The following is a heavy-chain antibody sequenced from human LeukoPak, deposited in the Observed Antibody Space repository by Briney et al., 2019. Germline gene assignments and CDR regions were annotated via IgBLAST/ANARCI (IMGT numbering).Heavy chain of an antibody. CDR2: ISSSGSTI. CDR1: GFTFSSYG. D-gene: IGHD4-17*01. CDR3: ARELDYGDYGEVGDY. V-gene: IGHV3-48*04. J-gene: IGHJ4*02. Sequence: GGSLRLSCAASGFTFSSYGMSWVRQAPGKGLEWVSYISSSGSTIYYADSVKGRFTISRDNAKNSLYLQMNSLRAEDTAVYYCARELDYGDYGEVGDYWGQGTLVTVSS.